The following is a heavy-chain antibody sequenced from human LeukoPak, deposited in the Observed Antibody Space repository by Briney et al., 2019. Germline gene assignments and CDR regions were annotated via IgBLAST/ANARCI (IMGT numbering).Heavy chain of an antibody. J-gene: IGHJ4*02. D-gene: IGHD6-13*01. CDR2: ISGGST. CDR3: AKGVSSLTFSFDY. Sequence: GGSLRLSCAASVFTFSNYAMSWVRQAPGKGLEWVSSISGGSTYYADSVKGRFTISRDNSKNTLFLQMNSLRAEGTAVYYCAKGVSSLTFSFDYWGQGTLVTVSS. V-gene: IGHV3-23*01. CDR1: VFTFSNYA.